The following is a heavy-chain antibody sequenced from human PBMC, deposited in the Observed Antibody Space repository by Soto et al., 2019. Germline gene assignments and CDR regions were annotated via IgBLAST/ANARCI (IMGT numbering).Heavy chain of an antibody. D-gene: IGHD2-21*01. J-gene: IGHJ6*02. CDR3: ATDRGTCAYYGMDV. V-gene: IGHV1-24*01. CDR1: GYTLTELS. Sequence: ASVKVSCKVSGYTLTELSMHWVRQAPGKGLEWMGGFDPEDGETIYAQKFQGRVTMTEDTSTDTAYMELSSLRSEDTAVYYCATDRGTCAYYGMDVWGQGTTVTVSS. CDR2: FDPEDGET.